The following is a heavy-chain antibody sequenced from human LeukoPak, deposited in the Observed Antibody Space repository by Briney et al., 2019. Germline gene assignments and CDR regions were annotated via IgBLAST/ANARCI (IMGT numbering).Heavy chain of an antibody. CDR2: TYYRSTWYN. J-gene: IGHJ5*02. V-gene: IGHV6-1*01. D-gene: IGHD2-2*01. Sequence: SGPGLVKSSQTPSLTCAISGDSVSSNSVTWNWIRQSPSRGLEWLGRTYYRSTWYNDYAVSVRGRITVNPDTSKNQFSLHLNSVTPEDTAVYYCARRLTQYDCFDPWGQGILDTVSS. CDR3: ARRLTQYDCFDP. CDR1: GDSVSSNSVT.